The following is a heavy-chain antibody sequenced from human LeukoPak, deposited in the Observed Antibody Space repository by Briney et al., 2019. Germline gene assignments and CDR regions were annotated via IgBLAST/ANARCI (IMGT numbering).Heavy chain of an antibody. CDR2: MIPIFGTA. J-gene: IGHJ5*02. D-gene: IGHD3-9*01. CDR1: GGTFSSYA. V-gene: IGHV1-69*05. Sequence: SVKVSCKASGGTFSSYAISWVRQAPGQGLEWMGGMIPIFGTANYAQKFQGRVTITTDESTSTAYMELSSLRSEDTAVYYCARATYYDILTGYYSCWFDPWGQGTLVTVSS. CDR3: ARATYYDILTGYYSCWFDP.